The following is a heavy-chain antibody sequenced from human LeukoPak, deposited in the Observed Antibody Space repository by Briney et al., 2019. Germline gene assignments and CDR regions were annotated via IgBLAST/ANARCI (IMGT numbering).Heavy chain of an antibody. CDR3: AKSLCLYDILTGYYAGGLDY. Sequence: GGSLRLSCAASGFTFSSYEMNWVRQAPGKGLEWVSYISSSGSTIYYADSVKGRFTISRDNSKNTLYLQMNSLRAEDTAVYYCAKSLCLYDILTGYYAGGLDYWGQGTLVTVSS. D-gene: IGHD3-9*01. V-gene: IGHV3-48*03. J-gene: IGHJ4*02. CDR2: ISSSGSTI. CDR1: GFTFSSYE.